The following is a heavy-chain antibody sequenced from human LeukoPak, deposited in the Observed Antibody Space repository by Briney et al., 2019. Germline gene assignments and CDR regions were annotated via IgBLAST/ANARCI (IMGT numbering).Heavy chain of an antibody. D-gene: IGHD3-3*01. CDR2: IYSGGST. Sequence: GGSLRLSCAATGFTVSSSYMSWVRQAPGKGLEWVSVIYSGGSTYYADSVKGRFTISRDISKNMVYLQMNGLRGGDTAVYYCARYSDRGEWYPSYWGQGTLVTVSS. CDR1: GFTVSSSY. V-gene: IGHV3-66*01. J-gene: IGHJ4*02. CDR3: ARYSDRGEWYPSY.